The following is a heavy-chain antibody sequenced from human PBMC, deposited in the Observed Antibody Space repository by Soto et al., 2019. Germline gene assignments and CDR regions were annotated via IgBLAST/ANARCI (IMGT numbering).Heavy chain of an antibody. Sequence: EVQLVESGGGLVQPGRSLRLSCAASGFTFDDCAMHWVRQVPGKGLEWVSGLSWNSGRTAYADTVEGRFTISRDNANTALFLQMNSLRAYDTPLYDCAKDKAEGSGNLFPYSFDYWGQGALVTVSS. CDR3: AKDKAEGSGNLFPYSFDY. CDR2: LSWNSGRT. CDR1: GFTFDDCA. D-gene: IGHD3-10*01. V-gene: IGHV3-9*01. J-gene: IGHJ4*02.